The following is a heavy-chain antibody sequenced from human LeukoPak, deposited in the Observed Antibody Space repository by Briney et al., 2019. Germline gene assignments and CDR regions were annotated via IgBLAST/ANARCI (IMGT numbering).Heavy chain of an antibody. Sequence: ASVKVSCKVSGYTLTELSMHWVRQAPGKGLEWMGGFDPEDGETIYAQKFQGRVTITADKSTSTAYMELSSLRSEDTAVYYCARGEQWLPRTWGQGTLVTVSS. V-gene: IGHV1-24*01. D-gene: IGHD6-19*01. CDR1: GYTLTELS. CDR2: FDPEDGET. J-gene: IGHJ5*02. CDR3: ARGEQWLPRT.